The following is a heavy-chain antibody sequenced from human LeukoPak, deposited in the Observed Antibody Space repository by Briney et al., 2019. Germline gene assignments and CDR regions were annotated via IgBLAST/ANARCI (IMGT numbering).Heavy chain of an antibody. J-gene: IGHJ4*02. CDR2: INSDGSST. CDR1: GFTFSSYW. V-gene: IGHV3-74*01. Sequence: GGSLRPSCADSGFTFSSYWMHRVRQAPGKGLVWVSRINSDGSSTSYADSVKGRFTISRDNAKNTLYLQMNSLRAEDTAVYYCARVSVADCFDYWGQGTLVSVSS. CDR3: ARVSVADCFDY. D-gene: IGHD6-19*01.